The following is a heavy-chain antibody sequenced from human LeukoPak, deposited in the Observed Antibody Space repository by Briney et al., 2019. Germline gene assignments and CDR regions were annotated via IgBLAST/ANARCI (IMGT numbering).Heavy chain of an antibody. J-gene: IGHJ4*02. CDR2: LSGSGGYT. Sequence: GSLRLSCAASGFTFSSFVMSWVRQAPGKGLEWVSALSGSGGYTYYADSVKGRFTISRDNSKNTLYLQMNSLRAEDTAVYYCTRDRVEGYCSTTSCYLHWGQGTLVTVSS. D-gene: IGHD2-2*01. V-gene: IGHV3-23*01. CDR3: TRDRVEGYCSTTSCYLH. CDR1: GFTFSSFV.